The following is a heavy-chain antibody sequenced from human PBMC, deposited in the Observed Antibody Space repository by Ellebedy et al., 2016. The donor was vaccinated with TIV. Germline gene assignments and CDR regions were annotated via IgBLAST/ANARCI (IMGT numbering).Heavy chain of an antibody. V-gene: IGHV3-23*01. Sequence: GESLKISXAASGFTFSDYAMNWVRQAPGKGLEWVSPISGSGETYYEDSLKGRVTISRDNSKNTLYLQMNSLRAEDTAVYYCTRQVLKAGQGIAAVGFNDWGQGTLVTVSS. CDR3: TRQVLKAGQGIAAVGFND. CDR1: GFTFSDYA. J-gene: IGHJ4*02. CDR2: ISGSGET. D-gene: IGHD6-13*01.